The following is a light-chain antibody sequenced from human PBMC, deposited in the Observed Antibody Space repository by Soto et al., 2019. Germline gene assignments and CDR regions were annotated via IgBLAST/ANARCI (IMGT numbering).Light chain of an antibody. CDR1: QSVSSSY. CDR2: GAS. CDR3: QQYDSSPRT. Sequence: EIGLTQSPGTLSLSPGERATLSCRASQSVSSSYLAWYQQKPGQAPSLLIYGASSRATGLPDRFSGSGSGTDFTLTISRLEPEDFAVYYCQQYDSSPRTFGQGTKVEI. J-gene: IGKJ1*01. V-gene: IGKV3-20*01.